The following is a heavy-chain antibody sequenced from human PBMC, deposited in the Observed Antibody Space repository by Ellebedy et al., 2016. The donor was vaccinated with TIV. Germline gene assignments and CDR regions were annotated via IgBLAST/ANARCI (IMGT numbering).Heavy chain of an antibody. V-gene: IGHV4-59*01. CDR2: IYYSGST. D-gene: IGHD2/OR15-2a*01. CDR3: ASQSFAGGMDV. J-gene: IGHJ6*02. Sequence: SETLSLTXTVSGGSISRYYWSWIRQPPGKGLEWIGYIYYSGSTNYNPSLKSRVTISVDTSKNQFSLKLSSVTAADTAVYYCASQSFAGGMDVWGQGTTVTVSS. CDR1: GGSISRYY.